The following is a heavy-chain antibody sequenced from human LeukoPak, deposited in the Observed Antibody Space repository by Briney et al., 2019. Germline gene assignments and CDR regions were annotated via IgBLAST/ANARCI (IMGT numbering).Heavy chain of an antibody. CDR2: ISGSGGST. CDR3: AKEAEPYYYGSGSNYFDY. D-gene: IGHD3-10*01. Sequence: GGSLRLSCAASGFTFSSYAMSWVRQAPGKGLGWVSAISGSGGSTYYADSVKGRFTISRDNSKNTLYLQMNSLRAEDTAVYYCAKEAEPYYYGSGSNYFDYWGQGTLVTVSS. V-gene: IGHV3-23*01. J-gene: IGHJ4*02. CDR1: GFTFSSYA.